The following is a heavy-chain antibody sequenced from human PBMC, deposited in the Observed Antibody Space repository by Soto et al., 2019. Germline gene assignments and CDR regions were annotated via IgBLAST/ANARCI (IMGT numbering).Heavy chain of an antibody. V-gene: IGHV3-23*01. Sequence: EEQLLESGGGLVQRGGSLRLSCAASGFTFSVFAMSWVRQAPGKGLELVSTISGRGENTYYADSVKGRFTISSDNSKNTLNLQMNRLRGEDTAVYYCAKDRGTGDYGVNAVELWGQGTMVTVSS. D-gene: IGHD7-27*01. CDR1: GFTFSVFA. J-gene: IGHJ3*01. CDR2: ISGRGENT. CDR3: AKDRGTGDYGVNAVEL.